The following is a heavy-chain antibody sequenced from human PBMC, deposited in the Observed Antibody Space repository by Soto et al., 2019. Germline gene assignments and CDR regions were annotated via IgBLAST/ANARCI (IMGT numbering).Heavy chain of an antibody. Sequence: QVQLVESGGGVVQPGTSLRVSCVGSGFTFRGYVIHWVRQAPGKGLEWVALTSYDGSDKYYGDSVRGRFTISRDNSRNTVDLQRDSLRLEDTALYYCARWGTTGGLDVWGQGTLVSVSS. CDR1: GFTFRGYV. D-gene: IGHD3-16*01. CDR3: ARWGTTGGLDV. CDR2: TSYDGSDK. V-gene: IGHV3-30*19. J-gene: IGHJ1*01.